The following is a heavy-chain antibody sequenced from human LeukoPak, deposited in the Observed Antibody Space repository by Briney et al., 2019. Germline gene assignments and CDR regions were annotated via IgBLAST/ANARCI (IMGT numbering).Heavy chain of an antibody. CDR3: ARDVLLWFGELYKGSWFDP. J-gene: IGHJ5*02. CDR2: INHSGST. CDR1: GGSFSGYY. D-gene: IGHD3-10*01. V-gene: IGHV4-34*01. Sequence: SETLSLTCAVYGGSFSGYYWSWIRQPPGKGLEWIGEINHSGSTNYNPSLKSRVTISVDTSKNQFSLKLSSVTAADTAVYYCARDVLLWFGELYKGSWFDPWGQGTLVTVSS.